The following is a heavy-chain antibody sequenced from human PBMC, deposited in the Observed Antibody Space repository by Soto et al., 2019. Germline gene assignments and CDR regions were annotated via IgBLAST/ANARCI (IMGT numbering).Heavy chain of an antibody. CDR2: IRSKAYGGTT. V-gene: IGHV3-49*04. CDR3: TRVVAAPGSNWFDP. D-gene: IGHD6-6*01. Sequence: GGSLRLSCTASGFTFGEYAMSWVRQAPGKGLEWVGFIRSKAYGGTTEYAASVKGRFTISRDDSKSIAYLQMNSLKTEDTAVYYCTRVVAAPGSNWFDPWGQGPLVTVSS. CDR1: GFTFGEYA. J-gene: IGHJ5*02.